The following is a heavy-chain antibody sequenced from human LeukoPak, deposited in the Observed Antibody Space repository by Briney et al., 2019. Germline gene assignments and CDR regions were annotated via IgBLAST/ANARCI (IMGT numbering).Heavy chain of an antibody. Sequence: VASVKVSCKASGYTFTSYGISWVRQAPGQGVEWMGWISAYNGNTNYAQKLQGRVTMTTDTSTSTAYMELRSLRSDDTAVYYCARDRVINYYYYGMDVWGQGTTVTVSS. V-gene: IGHV1-18*01. CDR3: ARDRVINYYYYGMDV. J-gene: IGHJ6*02. CDR1: GYTFTSYG. D-gene: IGHD2-21*01. CDR2: ISAYNGNT.